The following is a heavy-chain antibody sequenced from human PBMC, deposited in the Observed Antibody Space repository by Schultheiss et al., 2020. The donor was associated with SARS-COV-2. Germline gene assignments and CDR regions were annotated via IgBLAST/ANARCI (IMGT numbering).Heavy chain of an antibody. V-gene: IGHV4-39*02. CDR1: GGSISSSSYY. CDR3: AREGPRRGYSGPNWFDP. J-gene: IGHJ5*02. Sequence: SETLSLTCTVSGGSISSSSYYCGWIRQPPGQGLEWIGYIYYSGSTYYNPSLKSRVTISVDTSKNQFSLKLSSVTAADTAVYYCAREGPRRGYSGPNWFDPWGQGTLVTVSS. CDR2: IYYSGST. D-gene: IGHD5-12*01.